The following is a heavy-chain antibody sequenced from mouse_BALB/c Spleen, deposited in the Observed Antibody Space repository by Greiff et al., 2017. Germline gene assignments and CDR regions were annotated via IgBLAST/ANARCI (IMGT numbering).Heavy chain of an antibody. V-gene: IGHV1-4*02. Sequence: QVQLQQSAAELARPGASVKMSCKASGYTFTSYTMHWVKQMPGQGLEWIGYINPSSGYTEYNQKFKDKTTLTADKSSSTAYMQLISLTSEDSAVYYCARGSTMSTIAYWGQGTLVTVSA. CDR2: INPSSGYT. D-gene: IGHD2-4*01. CDR1: GYTFTSYT. J-gene: IGHJ3*01. CDR3: ARGSTMSTIAY.